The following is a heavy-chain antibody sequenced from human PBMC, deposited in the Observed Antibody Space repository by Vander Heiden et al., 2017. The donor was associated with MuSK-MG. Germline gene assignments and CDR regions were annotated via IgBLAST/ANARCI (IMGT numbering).Heavy chain of an antibody. CDR3: ARLPTIPAALGAWFDP. CDR1: GYSFTNYW. J-gene: IGHJ5*02. D-gene: IGHD6-13*01. Sequence: DVQLVQSGAEVKKPGESLKISCKGSGYSFTNYWIGWLRQMPGKGLEWMGTIYPGDSDTRSRPSFQGQVTILADKSINTVYLQWRSLKASDTALYYCARLPTIPAALGAWFDPWGQGTLVTVSS. V-gene: IGHV5-51*01. CDR2: IYPGDSDT.